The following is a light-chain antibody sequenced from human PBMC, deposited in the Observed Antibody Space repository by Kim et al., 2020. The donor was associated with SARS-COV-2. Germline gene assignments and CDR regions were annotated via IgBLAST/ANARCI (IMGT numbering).Light chain of an antibody. CDR2: YDS. Sequence: SYELTQPPSVSVAPGKTARITCGGNNIGSKSVHWYQQKPGQAPVLVIYYDSDRPSGIPERFSGSNSGNTATLTISRVEAGDEADYYCQVWDGSRVFGGGTQLTVL. V-gene: IGLV3-21*04. CDR1: NIGSKS. CDR3: QVWDGSRV. J-gene: IGLJ3*02.